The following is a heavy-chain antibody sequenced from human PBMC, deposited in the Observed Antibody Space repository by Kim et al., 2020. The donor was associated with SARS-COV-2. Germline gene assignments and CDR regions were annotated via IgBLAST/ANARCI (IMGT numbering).Heavy chain of an antibody. Sequence: SETLSLTCTVSGDSINSGLYYWAWIRQPPGKGLDWIGFVYHRGTTYYNPSLKSRVTISIDTSKNQLSLNLSSVTAAVTAVYYCARVIAVAGIPDYWGQGTLVTV. J-gene: IGHJ4*02. D-gene: IGHD6-19*01. CDR2: VYHRGTT. V-gene: IGHV4-39*01. CDR3: ARVIAVAGIPDY. CDR1: GDSINSGLYY.